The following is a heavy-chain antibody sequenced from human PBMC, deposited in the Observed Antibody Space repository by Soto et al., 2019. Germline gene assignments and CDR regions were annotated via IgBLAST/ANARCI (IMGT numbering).Heavy chain of an antibody. CDR3: ARVELGVKYSSSSLNWFDP. CDR1: GGTFSSYA. V-gene: IGHV1-69*13. J-gene: IGHJ5*02. Sequence: GASVKVSCKASGGTFSSYAISWVRQAPGQGLEWMGGIIPIFGTANYAQKFQGRVTITADESTSTAYMELSSLRSEDTAVYYCARVELGVKYSSSSLNWFDPWGQGTLVTVSS. D-gene: IGHD6-6*01. CDR2: IIPIFGTA.